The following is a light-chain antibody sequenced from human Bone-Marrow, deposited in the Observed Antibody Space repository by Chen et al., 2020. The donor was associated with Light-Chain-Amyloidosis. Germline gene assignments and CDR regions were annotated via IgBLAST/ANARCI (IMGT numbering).Light chain of an antibody. CDR3: CSYAGSSTWV. Sequence: SALTQPASVSGSPGPSLTISCTGTSSDVGSYNLVSWYQQHPGKAPKLMIYEVSKRPSGVSNRFSGSKSGNTASLTISGLQAEDEADYYCCSYAGSSTWVFGGGTKLTVL. J-gene: IGLJ3*02. CDR1: SSDVGSYNL. CDR2: EVS. V-gene: IGLV2-23*02.